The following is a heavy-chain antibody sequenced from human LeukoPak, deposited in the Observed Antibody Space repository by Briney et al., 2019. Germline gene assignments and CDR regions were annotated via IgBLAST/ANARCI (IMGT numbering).Heavy chain of an antibody. V-gene: IGHV3-7*01. D-gene: IGHD3-16*02. CDR1: GFTFSSYW. CDR2: IKQDGSEK. Sequence: GGSLRLSCAASGFTFSSYWMSWVRQAPGKGLEWVANIKQDGSEKYYVDSVKGRFTISRDNAKNSLYLQMNSLRAEDTAVYYCARDGTYYDYVWGSYRSTPGDYWGQGTLVTVSS. J-gene: IGHJ4*02. CDR3: ARDGTYYDYVWGSYRSTPGDY.